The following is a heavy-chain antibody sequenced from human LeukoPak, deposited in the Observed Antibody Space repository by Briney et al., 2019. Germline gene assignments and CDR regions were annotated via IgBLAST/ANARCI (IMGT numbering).Heavy chain of an antibody. V-gene: IGHV1-24*01. J-gene: IGHJ4*02. CDR2: FDPEDGET. Sequence: VASVKVSCKASGYTFTGYYMHWVRQAPGKGLEWMGTFDPEDGETFYAQKFQGRVTMTEDTSTDTAYMELSSLRSEDTAVYYCATDLLTGGNYWGQGTLVTVSS. CDR3: ATDLLTGGNY. CDR1: GYTFTGYY. D-gene: IGHD7-27*01.